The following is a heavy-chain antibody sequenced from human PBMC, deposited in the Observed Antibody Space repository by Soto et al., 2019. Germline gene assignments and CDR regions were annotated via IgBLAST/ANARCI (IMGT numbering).Heavy chain of an antibody. J-gene: IGHJ4*02. CDR2: IYYSGST. CDR3: ARERKKSAGQLVLILDY. Sequence: SETLSLTCTVSGGSISSGGYYWSWIRQHPGKGLEWIGYIYYSGSTYYNPSLKSRVTISVDTSKNQFSLKLSSVTAADTAVDYCARERKKSAGQLVLILDYWGQGTLVTVSS. D-gene: IGHD6-13*01. V-gene: IGHV4-31*03. CDR1: GGSISSGGYY.